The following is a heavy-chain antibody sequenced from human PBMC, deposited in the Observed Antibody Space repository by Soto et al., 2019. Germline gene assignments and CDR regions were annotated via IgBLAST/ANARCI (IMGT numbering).Heavy chain of an antibody. D-gene: IGHD4-17*01. V-gene: IGHV4-30-2*01. Sequence: SETLSLTCAVSGDSISSGGYSWSWIRQPPGKGLEWIGYIYHSGSTYYNPSLKSRVTISVDRSKNQFSLKLSSVTAADTAVYYCARFSTLTWFDPWGQGTLVTVSS. CDR2: IYHSGST. J-gene: IGHJ5*02. CDR1: GDSISSGGYS. CDR3: ARFSTLTWFDP.